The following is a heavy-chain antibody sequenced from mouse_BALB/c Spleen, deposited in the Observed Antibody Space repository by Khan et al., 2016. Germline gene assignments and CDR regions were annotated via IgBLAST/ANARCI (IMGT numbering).Heavy chain of an antibody. CDR2: IYPGNSDT. Sequence: VQLKQSGTVLARPGASVKMSCKASGYTFTSYWMHWVKQRPGQGLEWIGAIYPGNSDTSYNQKFKGKATLTAVTSTSTAYMELSSLTNEDSAGYNWTDGNNFYAMDYWGQGTSVTVSS. J-gene: IGHJ4*01. V-gene: IGHV1-5*01. CDR3: TDGNNFYAMDY. CDR1: GYTFTSYW. D-gene: IGHD2-1*01.